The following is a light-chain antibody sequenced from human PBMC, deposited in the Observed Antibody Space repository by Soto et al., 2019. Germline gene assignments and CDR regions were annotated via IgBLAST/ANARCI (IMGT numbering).Light chain of an antibody. CDR3: QQYGSSLWT. V-gene: IGKV3-11*01. CDR2: DAS. J-gene: IGKJ1*01. CDR1: QSVSSY. Sequence: EIVLTQSPAILSLSPGERATLSCRASQSVSSYLAWYQQKPGQAPRLLIYDASNRATGIPARFSGSGSGTDFTLTISSLEPEDFAVYYCQQYGSSLWTFGQGTKV.